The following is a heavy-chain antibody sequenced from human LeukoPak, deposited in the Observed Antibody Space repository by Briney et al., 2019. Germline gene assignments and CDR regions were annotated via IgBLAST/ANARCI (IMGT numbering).Heavy chain of an antibody. CDR1: GGSISSGGYS. CDR3: ARAGELDYYFVY. D-gene: IGHD1-1*01. CDR2: IYHSGST. Sequence: PSETLSLTCAVSGGSISSGGYSWSWIRQPPGKGLEWIGYIYHSGSTYYNPSLKSRVTISVDRSKNQFSLKLSSVTAADTAVYYCARAGELDYYFVYWGQGTLVTVSS. J-gene: IGHJ4*02. V-gene: IGHV4-30-2*01.